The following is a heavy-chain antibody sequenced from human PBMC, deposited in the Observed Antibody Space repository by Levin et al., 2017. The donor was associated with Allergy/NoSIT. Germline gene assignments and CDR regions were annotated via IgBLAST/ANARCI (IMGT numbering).Heavy chain of an antibody. CDR3: ARTFCNKTNCLGSWFDP. CDR2: INHSGST. Sequence: SETLSLTCAVHGGSLSVYYWSWIRQSPGKGLEWIGEINHSGSTNENASLRSRVAISVDTAKNQFSLTLTSVTAADTAVYFCARTFCNKTNCLGSWFDPWGQGTQVTVSS. V-gene: IGHV4-34*01. J-gene: IGHJ5*02. D-gene: IGHD1/OR15-1a*01. CDR1: GGSLSVYY.